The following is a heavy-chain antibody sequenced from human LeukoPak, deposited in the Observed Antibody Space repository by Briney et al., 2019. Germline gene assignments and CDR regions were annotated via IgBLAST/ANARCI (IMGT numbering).Heavy chain of an antibody. CDR2: INRHGNT. V-gene: IGHV4-34*01. CDR3: ARLVPERFFQLNPEGYYDY. D-gene: IGHD3-3*01. CDR1: GEPFSGYY. Sequence: SETLSLTCAVSGEPFSGYYWGWIRQPLGKGLELIGEINRHGNTDYNPSLKSRVSMSIDTSKNQFSLKLISVTAADTAVYYCARLVPERFFQLNPEGYYDYWGQGTLVTVSS. J-gene: IGHJ4*02.